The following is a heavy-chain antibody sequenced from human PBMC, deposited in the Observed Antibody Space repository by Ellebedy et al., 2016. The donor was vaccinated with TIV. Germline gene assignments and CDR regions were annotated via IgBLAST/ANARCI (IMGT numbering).Heavy chain of an antibody. CDR3: ARHTLIVVDHPGAFDI. V-gene: IGHV3-30-3*01. D-gene: IGHD3-22*01. CDR1: GFTFSSYA. CDR2: ISYDGSNK. J-gene: IGHJ3*02. Sequence: GGSLRLXXAASGFTFSSYAMHWVRQAPGKGLEWVAVISYDGSNKYYADSVKGRFTISRDNSKNTLYLQMNSLRAEDTAVYYCARHTLIVVDHPGAFDIWGQGTMVTVSS.